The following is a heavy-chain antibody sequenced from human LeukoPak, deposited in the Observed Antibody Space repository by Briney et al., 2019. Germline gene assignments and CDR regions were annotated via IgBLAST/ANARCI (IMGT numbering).Heavy chain of an antibody. CDR3: ARAGLQITGYAFDI. Sequence: SGTLSLTCSVSGGSISSSSWWSWVRQPPGKGLEWIGEIYHSGSTNYNPSLKSRVTISVDKSKNQFSLKLSSVAAADTAVYYCARAGLQITGYAFDIWGQGTMVTVSS. D-gene: IGHD3-16*01. CDR1: GGSISSSSW. CDR2: IYHSGST. J-gene: IGHJ3*02. V-gene: IGHV4-4*02.